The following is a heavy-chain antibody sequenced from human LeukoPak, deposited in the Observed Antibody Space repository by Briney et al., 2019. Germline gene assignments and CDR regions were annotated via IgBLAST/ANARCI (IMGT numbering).Heavy chain of an antibody. V-gene: IGHV6-1*01. CDR1: GDSVSSNSAS. D-gene: IGHD5-24*01. Sequence: SQTLSLTCAISGDSVSSNSASWNWIRQSPSRGLEWLGRTYYRSKWYSDYAESVKSRITVNPDTSKNQFSLLLNSVTPEDTAVYYCARGMTTIKAVDYWGQGTLVTVS. CDR3: ARGMTTIKAVDY. J-gene: IGHJ4*02. CDR2: TYYRSKWYS.